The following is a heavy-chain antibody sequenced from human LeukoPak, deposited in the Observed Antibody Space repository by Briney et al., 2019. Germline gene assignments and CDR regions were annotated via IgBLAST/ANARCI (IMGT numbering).Heavy chain of an antibody. Sequence: GASVTVSCKASGYTFTSYYMHWVRQAPGQGLEWMGIINPSGGSTSYAQKFQGRVTMTRDTSTSTVYMELSSLRSEDTAVYYCARGGHSSSSLHFLFGYWGQGTLVTVSS. CDR1: GYTFTSYY. CDR3: ARGGHSSSSLHFLFGY. CDR2: INPSGGST. V-gene: IGHV1-46*01. D-gene: IGHD6-6*01. J-gene: IGHJ4*02.